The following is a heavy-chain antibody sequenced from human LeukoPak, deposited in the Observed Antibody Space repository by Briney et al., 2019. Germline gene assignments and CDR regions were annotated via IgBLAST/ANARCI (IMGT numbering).Heavy chain of an antibody. J-gene: IGHJ4*02. Sequence: ASVKVSCKASGYTFTSYGISWVRQAPGQGLEWMGWISAYNGNTNYAQKLQGRVTMTTDTSASTAYMELRSLRSDDTAVYYCAREQKIRYCSSTSCYRGPYYYFDYWGQGTLVTVSS. CDR2: ISAYNGNT. V-gene: IGHV1-18*01. CDR1: GYTFTSYG. D-gene: IGHD2-2*02. CDR3: AREQKIRYCSSTSCYRGPYYYFDY.